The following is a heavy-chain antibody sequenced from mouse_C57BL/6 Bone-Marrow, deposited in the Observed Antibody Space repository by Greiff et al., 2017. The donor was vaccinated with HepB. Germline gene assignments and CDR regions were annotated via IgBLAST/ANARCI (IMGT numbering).Heavy chain of an antibody. CDR2: IRNKANGYTT. CDR1: GFTFTDYY. V-gene: IGHV7-3*01. Sequence: EVMLVESGGGLVQPGGYLSLSCAASGFTFTDYYMSWVRQPPGKALEWLGFIRNKANGYTTEYSASVKGRFTISRDNSQSILYLQMNALRAEDSATYYCARTGYYFDYWGQGTTLTVSS. CDR3: ARTGYYFDY. J-gene: IGHJ2*01. D-gene: IGHD2-2*01.